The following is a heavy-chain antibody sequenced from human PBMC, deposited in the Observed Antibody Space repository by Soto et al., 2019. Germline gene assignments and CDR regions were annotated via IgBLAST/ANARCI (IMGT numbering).Heavy chain of an antibody. Sequence: EVQLVESGGGLVKPGGSLRLSCAASGFTFSNAWMSWVRQAPGKGLEWVGRIKSKTDGGTTDYAAPVKGRFTISRDDSKNTLYLQMNSLKTEDTAVYYCTTDPIWSGYRMDGPLRIDYWGQGTLVTVSS. J-gene: IGHJ4*02. CDR3: TTDPIWSGYRMDGPLRIDY. CDR2: IKSKTDGGTT. D-gene: IGHD3-3*01. V-gene: IGHV3-15*01. CDR1: GFTFSNAW.